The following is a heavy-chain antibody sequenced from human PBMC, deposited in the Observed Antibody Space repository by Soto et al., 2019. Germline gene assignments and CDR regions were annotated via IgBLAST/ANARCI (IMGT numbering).Heavy chain of an antibody. D-gene: IGHD2-2*01. CDR1: GGSISSGGYY. CDR2: IYYSGST. J-gene: IGHJ4*02. V-gene: IGHV4-31*03. Sequence: SETLSLTCTFSGGSISSGGYYWSWIRQHPGKGLEWIGYIYYSGSTYYNPSLKSRVTISVDTSKNQFSLKLSSVTAADTAVYYCAGGCSSTSCEFDYWGQGTLVTVSS. CDR3: AGGCSSTSCEFDY.